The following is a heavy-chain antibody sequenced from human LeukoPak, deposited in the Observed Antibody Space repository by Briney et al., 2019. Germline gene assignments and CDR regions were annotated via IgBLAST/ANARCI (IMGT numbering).Heavy chain of an antibody. V-gene: IGHV3-21*01. CDR2: ISSSSSYI. Sequence: GGSLRLSCAASGFTFSSYSMNWVRQAPGKGLEWVSSISSSSSYIYYADSVKGRFTISRDNAKNSLYLQMNSLRAEDTAVYYCAGAYCSGGSCYPFDYWGQGTLVTVSS. J-gene: IGHJ4*02. CDR1: GFTFSSYS. CDR3: AGAYCSGGSCYPFDY. D-gene: IGHD2-15*01.